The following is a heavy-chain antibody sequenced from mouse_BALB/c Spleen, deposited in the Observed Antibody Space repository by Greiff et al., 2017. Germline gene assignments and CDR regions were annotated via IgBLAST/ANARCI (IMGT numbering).Heavy chain of an antibody. V-gene: IGHV5-6-4*01. Sequence: EVQGVESGGGLVKPGGSLKLSCAASGFTFSSYTMSWVRQTPEKRLEWVATISSGGSYTYYPDSVKGRFTISRDNAKNTLYLQMSSLKSEDTAMYYCTEYDYSGYYFDYWGQGTTLTVSS. CDR1: GFTFSSYT. J-gene: IGHJ2*01. CDR2: ISSGGSYT. CDR3: TEYDYSGYYFDY. D-gene: IGHD2-4*01.